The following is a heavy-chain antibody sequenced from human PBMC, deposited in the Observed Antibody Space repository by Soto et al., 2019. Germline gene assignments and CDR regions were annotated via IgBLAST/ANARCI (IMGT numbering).Heavy chain of an antibody. CDR1: GGTFSSYT. V-gene: IGHV1-69*02. CDR3: ATRRGDGYNDY. J-gene: IGHJ4*02. CDR2: IIPLLGIA. D-gene: IGHD3-10*01. Sequence: QVQLVQSGAEVKKPGSSVKVSCKASGGTFSSYTISWVRQAPGQGLEWMGRIIPLLGIANYAQKFQGRVTINEDKSTSTAYMELSSLRSADTAVYYCATRRGDGYNDYWGQGTLVAVSS.